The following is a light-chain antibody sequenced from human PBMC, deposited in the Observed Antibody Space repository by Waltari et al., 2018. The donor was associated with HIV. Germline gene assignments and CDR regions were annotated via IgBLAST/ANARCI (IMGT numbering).Light chain of an antibody. Sequence: SYELTQPPSMSVSPGQTARITCSGDALPKQYAYWYQQKPGQAPLVLIDKDDDRPSGIPERFSGSRSGTTVTLTISGVRAEDEADYYCQSSDSSGIDPVFGGGTKLTVL. J-gene: IGLJ3*02. CDR3: QSSDSSGIDPV. V-gene: IGLV3-25*03. CDR2: KDD. CDR1: ALPKQY.